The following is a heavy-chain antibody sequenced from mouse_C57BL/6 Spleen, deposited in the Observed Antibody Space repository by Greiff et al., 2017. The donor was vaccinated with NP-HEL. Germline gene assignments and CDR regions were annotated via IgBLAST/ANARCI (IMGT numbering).Heavy chain of an antibody. CDR2: IYPSDSET. CDR3: ARSIHYYGSSFYFDY. D-gene: IGHD1-1*01. J-gene: IGHJ2*01. CDR1: GYTFTSYW. Sequence: QVQLQQPGAELVRPGSSVKLSCKASGYTFTSYWMDWVKQRPGQGLEWIGNIYPSDSETHYNQKFKDKATLTVDKSSSTAYMQLSSLTSEDSAVYYCARSIHYYGSSFYFDYWGQGTTLTVSS. V-gene: IGHV1-61*01.